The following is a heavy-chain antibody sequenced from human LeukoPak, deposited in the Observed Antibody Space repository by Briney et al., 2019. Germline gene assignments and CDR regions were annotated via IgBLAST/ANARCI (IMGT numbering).Heavy chain of an antibody. CDR3: GRETPPIRDWLLRPVYYYYYYIDV. V-gene: IGHV3-33*01. J-gene: IGHJ6*03. CDR2: IWYDGSNK. Sequence: GGSLRLSCAASGFTFSSYGMHWVRQAPGKGLEWVAVIWYDGSNKYYADSVKGRFTISRDNSKNTLYLQMNSLRAEDTAVYYWGRETPPIRDWLLRPVYYYYYYIDVWGKGTTVTVSS. D-gene: IGHD3-9*01. CDR1: GFTFSSYG.